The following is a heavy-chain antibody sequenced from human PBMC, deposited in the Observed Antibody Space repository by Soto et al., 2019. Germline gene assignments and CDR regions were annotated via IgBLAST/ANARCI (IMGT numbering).Heavy chain of an antibody. CDR1: GFTFYSYA. D-gene: IGHD6-19*01. J-gene: IGHJ4*02. Sequence: LRLSCAASGFTFYSYAMSWVRQAPGKGLEWVSTIGSVGGDTYYADSVKGRFTISRDNSKNTLYLQMNSLRAEDTAVYYCAKDQGIAVADVDYWGQGTLVTVSS. CDR3: AKDQGIAVADVDY. CDR2: IGSVGGDT. V-gene: IGHV3-23*01.